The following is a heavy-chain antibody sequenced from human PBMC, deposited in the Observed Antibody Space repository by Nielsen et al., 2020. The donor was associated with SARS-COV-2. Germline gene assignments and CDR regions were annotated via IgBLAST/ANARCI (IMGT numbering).Heavy chain of an antibody. CDR1: GYTFTSYD. CDR2: MNPNSGNT. V-gene: IGHV1-8*01. J-gene: IGHJ4*02. Sequence: ASVKVSCKASGYTFTSYDINWVRQATGQGLEWMGWMNPNSGNTGYAQKFQGRVTMTRNTSISTAYMELSSLRSEDTAVYYCARGIQASVATIFYFDYWGQGTLVTVSS. CDR3: ARGIQASVATIFYFDY. D-gene: IGHD5-12*01.